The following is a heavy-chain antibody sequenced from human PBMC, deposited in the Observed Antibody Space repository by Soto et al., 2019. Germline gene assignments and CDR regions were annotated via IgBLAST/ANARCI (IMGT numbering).Heavy chain of an antibody. CDR1: VYTFTSYG. Sequence: ASVKISCKASVYTFTSYGISSVRRTPGQGLERMGSISAYNGNTKYAHKLQGRVTLTTDRSTSTAYMELRSVRSDDTAVYYWARVVSYWYGDYEGFFVLWGQGNLVTV. J-gene: IGHJ5*02. D-gene: IGHD4-17*01. CDR2: ISAYNGNT. V-gene: IGHV1-18*01. CDR3: ARVVSYWYGDYEGFFVL.